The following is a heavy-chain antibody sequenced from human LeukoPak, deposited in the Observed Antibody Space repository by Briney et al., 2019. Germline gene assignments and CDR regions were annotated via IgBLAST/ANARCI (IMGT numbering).Heavy chain of an antibody. Sequence: TSSETLSLTCTVSGGSISSYYWSWIRQPPGKGLEWIGYIYYSGSTNYNPSLKSRVTISVDTSKNQFSPKLSSVTAADTAVYYCARVGYCSGGSCYSDYFDYWGQGTLVTVSS. J-gene: IGHJ4*02. CDR2: IYYSGST. CDR1: GGSISSYY. V-gene: IGHV4-59*01. CDR3: ARVGYCSGGSCYSDYFDY. D-gene: IGHD2-15*01.